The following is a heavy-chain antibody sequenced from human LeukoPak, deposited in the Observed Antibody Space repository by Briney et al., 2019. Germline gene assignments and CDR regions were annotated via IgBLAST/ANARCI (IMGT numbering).Heavy chain of an antibody. CDR2: FNHSGST. D-gene: IGHD3-22*01. J-gene: IGHJ3*02. Sequence: PSETLSLTCAVYGGSFSGYSWTWIRQPPGKGLEWIGEFNHSGSTNYNPSLKSRVTISVDTSKNQFSLKLRSVTAADTAVYYCARERFYYDSSGYYTNDGFDIWGQGTMVTVSS. V-gene: IGHV4-34*01. CDR1: GGSFSGYS. CDR3: ARERFYYDSSGYYTNDGFDI.